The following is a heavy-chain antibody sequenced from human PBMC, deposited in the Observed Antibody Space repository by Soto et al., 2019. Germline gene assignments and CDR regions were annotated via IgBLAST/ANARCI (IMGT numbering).Heavy chain of an antibody. J-gene: IGHJ4*02. CDR2: INWKSDI. V-gene: IGHV3-9*01. Sequence: PGGSLRLSCAVSGFTFDDNAMHWVRQAPEKGLEWVSGINWKSDIGYADSVKGRFTISGDNAENSLYLQMNSLRAEDTALYYCAISQDRGGRTTFIYWGQGTQVTV. D-gene: IGHD3-16*01. CDR1: GFTFDDNA. CDR3: AISQDRGGRTTFIY.